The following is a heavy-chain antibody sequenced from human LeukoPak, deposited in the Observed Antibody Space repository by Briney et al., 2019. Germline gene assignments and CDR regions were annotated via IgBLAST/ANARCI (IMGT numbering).Heavy chain of an antibody. CDR3: ATGGHYFGL. V-gene: IGHV3-15*05. J-gene: IGHJ2*01. D-gene: IGHD3-10*01. CDR1: GVTLSDVW. Sequence: GGSLRLSCAASGVTLSDVWMSWVPQVPGQGGEWIGRIKRKIDGRTTDYPAPVKGRFTISRDDSKNTMYLQMNNSKIEDTAVYFCATGGHYFGLWGRGTLVTVSS. CDR2: IKRKIDGRTT.